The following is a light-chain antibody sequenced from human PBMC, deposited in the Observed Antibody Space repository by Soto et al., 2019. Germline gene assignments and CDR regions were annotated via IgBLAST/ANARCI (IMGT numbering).Light chain of an antibody. CDR2: KTS. J-gene: IGKJ1*01. Sequence: DIHMTQSPSTLSASVGDRVTITCRASQSITMWLAWYQQKPGKAPNLLIYKTSSLESVVPSRFSGSGSGTEFTLTISSLQPDDFATYYCQHWTDYSWTFGQGTKVEVK. CDR1: QSITMW. V-gene: IGKV1-5*03. CDR3: QHWTDYSWT.